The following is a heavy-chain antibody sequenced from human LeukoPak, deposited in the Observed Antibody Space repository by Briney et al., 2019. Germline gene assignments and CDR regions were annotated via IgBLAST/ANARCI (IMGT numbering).Heavy chain of an antibody. CDR3: ARDEGYYDSRGYYYDY. CDR1: GFTFSSYS. D-gene: IGHD3-22*01. J-gene: IGHJ4*02. CDR2: ISSSSSYI. Sequence: GGSLRLSCAASGFTFSSYSMNWVRQAPGKGLEWVSSISSSSSYIYYADSVKGRFTISRDNAKNSLYLQMNSLRAEDTAVYYCARDEGYYDSRGYYYDYWGQGTLVTVSS. V-gene: IGHV3-21*01.